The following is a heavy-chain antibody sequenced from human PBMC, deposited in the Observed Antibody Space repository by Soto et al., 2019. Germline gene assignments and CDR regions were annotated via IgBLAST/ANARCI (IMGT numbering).Heavy chain of an antibody. CDR1: GGTFSSYA. V-gene: IGHV1-69*13. D-gene: IGHD4-17*01. CDR3: ARGQDYGGNSFGSFDY. J-gene: IGHJ4*02. Sequence: SVKVSCKASGGTFSSYAISWVRQAPGQGLEWMGGIIPIFGTANYAQKFQGRVTITADESTSTAYMELSSLRSEDTAVYYCARGQDYGGNSFGSFDYWGQGTLVTVSS. CDR2: IIPIFGTA.